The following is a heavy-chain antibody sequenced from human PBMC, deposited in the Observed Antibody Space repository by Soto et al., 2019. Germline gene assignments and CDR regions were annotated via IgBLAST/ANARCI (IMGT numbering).Heavy chain of an antibody. CDR2: IIPIFGTA. Sequence: SVKVSCKASGGTFSSYAISWVRQAPGQGLEWMGGIIPIFGTANYAQKFQGRVTITADESTSTAYMELSSLRSEDTAVYYCASLRGDSSGYYYNYFDYWGQGTLVTVSS. CDR3: ASLRGDSSGYYYNYFDY. V-gene: IGHV1-69*01. J-gene: IGHJ4*02. D-gene: IGHD3-22*01. CDR1: GGTFSSYA.